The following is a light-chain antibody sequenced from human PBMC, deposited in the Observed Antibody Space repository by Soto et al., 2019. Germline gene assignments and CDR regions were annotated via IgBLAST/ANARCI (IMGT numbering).Light chain of an antibody. CDR1: QSLSGN. V-gene: IGKV3-20*01. CDR3: QQHGTSPYT. Sequence: EVVMTQSPATLAGSPGVTVTLSCRASQSLSGNLAWYQRKPGQAPRLLMFGASRRATGIPDRFNGSGSGTDFILTISRLEPEDVAVYYCQQHGTSPYTFGQGTRLEIK. J-gene: IGKJ5*01. CDR2: GAS.